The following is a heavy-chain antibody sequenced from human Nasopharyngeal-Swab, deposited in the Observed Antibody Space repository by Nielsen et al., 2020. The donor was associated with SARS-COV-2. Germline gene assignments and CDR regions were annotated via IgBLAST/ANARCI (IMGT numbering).Heavy chain of an antibody. V-gene: IGHV2-5*02. J-gene: IGHJ5*02. D-gene: IGHD4-17*01. Sequence: IRQRPGKALEWLALIYWDNDKRYSPSLKSRLTITKDTSKNQVVLTMTNMDPVDTTTYYCAHDATLTKRSNWFDPWGQGTLVTVSS. CDR3: AHDATLTKRSNWFDP. CDR2: IYWDNDK.